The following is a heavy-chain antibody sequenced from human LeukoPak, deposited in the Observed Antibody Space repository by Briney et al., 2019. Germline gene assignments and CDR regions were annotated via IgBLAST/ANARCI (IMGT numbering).Heavy chain of an antibody. CDR2: IYHSGST. CDR1: GYSISSGYY. J-gene: IGHJ6*03. CDR3: ARGAAPSYMDV. V-gene: IGHV4-38-2*01. Sequence: KPSETLSLTCAVSGYSISSGYYWGWIRQPPGKGLEWIGSIYHSGSTYYNPSLKSRVTISVDTSKNQFSLKLSSVTAADTAVYYCARGAAPSYMDVWGKGTTVTVPS. D-gene: IGHD6-6*01.